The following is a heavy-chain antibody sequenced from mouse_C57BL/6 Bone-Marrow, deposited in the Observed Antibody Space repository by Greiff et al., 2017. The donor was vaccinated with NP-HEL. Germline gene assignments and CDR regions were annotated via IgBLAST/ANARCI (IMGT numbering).Heavy chain of an antibody. CDR2: IYPGDGDT. J-gene: IGHJ4*01. CDR3: ARRGDYDNYYAMDY. V-gene: IGHV1-80*01. CDR1: GYAFSSYW. D-gene: IGHD2-4*01. Sequence: QVHVKQSGAELVKPGASVKISCKASGYAFSSYWMNWVKQRPGKGLEWIGQIYPGDGDTNYNGKFKGKATLTADKSSSTAYMQLSSLTSEDSAVYFCARRGDYDNYYAMDYWGQGTSVTVSS.